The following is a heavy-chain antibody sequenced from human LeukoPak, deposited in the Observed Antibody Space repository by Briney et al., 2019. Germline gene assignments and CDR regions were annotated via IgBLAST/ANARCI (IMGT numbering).Heavy chain of an antibody. CDR3: ARTYIDFSNYFDP. D-gene: IGHD4-11*01. Sequence: SETLSLTCTVSGYSISNGYNWGWVRQPPGKGLVCVGSISLIRSTYYNPSLERRVTISLATSINQFSLALRSVTAADTAVYYCARTYIDFSNYFDPWGQGTLVTVSS. J-gene: IGHJ5*02. CDR1: GYSISNGYN. CDR2: ISLIRST. V-gene: IGHV4-38-2*02.